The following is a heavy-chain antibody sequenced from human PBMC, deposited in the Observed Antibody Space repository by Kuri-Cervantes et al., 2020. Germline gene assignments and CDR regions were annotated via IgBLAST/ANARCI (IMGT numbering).Heavy chain of an antibody. CDR2: IRYDGSNK. V-gene: IGHV3-30*02. CDR1: GFTFSSYG. J-gene: IGHJ4*02. D-gene: IGHD6-13*01. Sequence: GGSLRLSCAASGFTFSSYGMHWVRQAPGKGLEWVAFIRYDGSNKYYADSVKGRFTISRDNSKNTLYLQMNSLRAEDTAVYYCARAVRIAAAVHYFDYWGQGTLVTVSS. CDR3: ARAVRIAAAVHYFDY.